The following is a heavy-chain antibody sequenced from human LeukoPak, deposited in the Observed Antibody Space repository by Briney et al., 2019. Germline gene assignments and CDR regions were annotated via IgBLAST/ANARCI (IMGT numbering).Heavy chain of an antibody. CDR1: GGSFSGYY. V-gene: IGHV4-34*01. D-gene: IGHD2-21*02. CDR2: INHSGST. Sequence: PSETLSLTCAVYGGSFSGYYWSWIRQPPGKGLEWIGEINHSGSTNYNPSLKSRVAISVDTSKNQFSLKLSSVTAADTAVYYCAREVTPQKVFDYWGQGTLVTVSS. CDR3: AREVTPQKVFDY. J-gene: IGHJ4*02.